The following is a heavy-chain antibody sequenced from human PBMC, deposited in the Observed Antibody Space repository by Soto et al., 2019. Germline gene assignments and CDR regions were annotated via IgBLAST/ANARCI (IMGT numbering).Heavy chain of an antibody. CDR2: IKQDGSEK. J-gene: IGHJ4*02. CDR1: GFTFRSYW. V-gene: IGHV3-7*01. CDR3: ARDEGYCTNGVCYMLHDY. Sequence: GGSLRLSCAASGFTFRSYWMSWVRQAPGKGLEWVANIKQDGSEKYYVDSVKGRFTISRDNAKNSLYLQMDSLRAEDTAVYYCARDEGYCTNGVCYMLHDYWGQGTLVTVSS. D-gene: IGHD2-8*01.